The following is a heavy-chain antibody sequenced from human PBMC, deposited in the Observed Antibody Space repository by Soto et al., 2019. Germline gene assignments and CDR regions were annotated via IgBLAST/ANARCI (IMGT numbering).Heavy chain of an antibody. CDR2: INPSGGST. V-gene: IGHV1-46*03. J-gene: IGHJ3*02. CDR1: GYTFTSYY. CDR3: GTNYYDSSGYYYAFDI. Sequence: ASVKVSCKASGYTFTSYYMHWVRQAPGQGLEWMGIINPSGGSTSYAQKFQGRVTMTRDTSTSTVYMELSSLRSEDTAVYYCGTNYYDSSGYYYAFDIWGQGTMVTVSS. D-gene: IGHD3-22*01.